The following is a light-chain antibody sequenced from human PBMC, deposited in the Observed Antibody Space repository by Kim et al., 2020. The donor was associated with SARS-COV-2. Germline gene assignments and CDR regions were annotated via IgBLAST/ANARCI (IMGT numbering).Light chain of an antibody. V-gene: IGKV1-5*01. CDR2: DAS. CDR1: QSISSW. J-gene: IGKJ2*01. CDR3: QQYNSYSYT. Sequence: DIQMTQSPSTLSASVGDRVTITCRASQSISSWLAWYQQKPGKAPKLLIYDASSLESGVPSRFSGSGSGTEFTLTISNLQPDDFATYYCQQYNSYSYTFGQGTKLEI.